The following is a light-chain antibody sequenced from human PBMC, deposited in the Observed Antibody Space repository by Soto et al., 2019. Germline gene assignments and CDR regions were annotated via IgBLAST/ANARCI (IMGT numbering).Light chain of an antibody. CDR3: CSYAGSSTPWV. CDR1: SSDVGSYNL. J-gene: IGLJ3*02. V-gene: IGLV2-23*01. CDR2: EGS. Sequence: QSALTQPASVSGSPGQSITISCTGTSSDVGSYNLVSWYQQHPGKAPKLMIYEGSKRPSGVSNRFSGSKSGNTASLTNSGLQAEDEADYYCCSYAGSSTPWVFGGGTKVTVL.